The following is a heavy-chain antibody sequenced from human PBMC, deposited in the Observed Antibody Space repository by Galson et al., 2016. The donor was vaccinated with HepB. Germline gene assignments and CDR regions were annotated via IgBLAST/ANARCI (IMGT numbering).Heavy chain of an antibody. CDR2: ISYDASNK. V-gene: IGHV3-30*03. CDR3: AREFKIAAPGVLDY. Sequence: SLRLSCAASGLTLSSYGMHWVRRAPGKGLEWVALISYDASNKYYADSVKGRFTISRDNSKSTLYLHMNSLRAEDTAVYYCAREFKIAAPGVLDYWGQGTLVTVSS. J-gene: IGHJ4*02. CDR1: GLTLSSYG. D-gene: IGHD6-13*01.